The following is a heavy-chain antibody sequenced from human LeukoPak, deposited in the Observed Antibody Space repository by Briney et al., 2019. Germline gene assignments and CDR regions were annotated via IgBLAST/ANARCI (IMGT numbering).Heavy chain of an antibody. D-gene: IGHD6-13*01. V-gene: IGHV4-59*08. J-gene: IGHJ5*01. Sequence: SETLSLTCTVSGGSISSYYWSWIRQPPGKGLEWIGYIHYSGSTNYNPSLKSRVTISVDTSKNQFSLKLSSVTAADTDVYYCARHLYSSSWFDYWGQGTLVTVSS. CDR3: ARHLYSSSWFDY. CDR2: IHYSGST. CDR1: GGSISSYY.